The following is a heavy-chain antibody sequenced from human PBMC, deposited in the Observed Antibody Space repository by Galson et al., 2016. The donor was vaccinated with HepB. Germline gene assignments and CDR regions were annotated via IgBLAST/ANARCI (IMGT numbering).Heavy chain of an antibody. CDR1: GFIFRSYS. CDR2: TSYDGGNK. Sequence: SLRLSCAASGFIFRSYSMQWVRQAPGKGLEWMAVTSYDGGNKHYADSVKGRFTISRDNSKNMVYLQMNGLRVDDTAVYYCVRGRSGELDAFDIWGQGTMVTVSS. D-gene: IGHD3-10*01. J-gene: IGHJ3*02. V-gene: IGHV3-30-3*01. CDR3: VRGRSGELDAFDI.